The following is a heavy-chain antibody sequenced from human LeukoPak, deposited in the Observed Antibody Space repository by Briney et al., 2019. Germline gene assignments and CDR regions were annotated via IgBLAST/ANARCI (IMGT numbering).Heavy chain of an antibody. D-gene: IGHD3-10*01. CDR3: AREDGSGSFYYYYYYYMDV. CDR1: GFTFSSYW. Sequence: PGGSLRLSCAASGFTFSSYWMHWVRQAPGKGLAWVSRINTDGSSTSYADSVKGRFTISRDNAKNTLYLQMNSLRAEDTAVYYCAREDGSGSFYYYYYYYMDVWGKGTTVTVSS. V-gene: IGHV3-74*01. J-gene: IGHJ6*03. CDR2: INTDGSST.